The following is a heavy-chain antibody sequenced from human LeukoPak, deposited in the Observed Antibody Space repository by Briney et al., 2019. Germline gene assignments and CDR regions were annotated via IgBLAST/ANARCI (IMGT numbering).Heavy chain of an antibody. Sequence: PSETLSLTCTVSGGSITGSYWSWLRQPPGKGLEYIGYIYYSGSTNYNPSLKSRVTISVDTSKNQFSLKLTSVTAADTAVHYCARDLWSYYGSGSLGGYYGMDVWGQGTTVTVSS. D-gene: IGHD3-10*01. J-gene: IGHJ6*02. CDR2: IYYSGST. CDR3: ARDLWSYYGSGSLGGYYGMDV. V-gene: IGHV4-59*01. CDR1: GGSITGSY.